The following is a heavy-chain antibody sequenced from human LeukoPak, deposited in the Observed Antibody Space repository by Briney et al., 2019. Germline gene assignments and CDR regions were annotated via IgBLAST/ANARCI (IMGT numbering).Heavy chain of an antibody. Sequence: GGSLRLSCAASGFTFSSHGMHWVRQAPGKGLEWVAVIWYDGSNKYYADSVKGRFTISRDNSKNTLYLQMNSLRAEDTAVYYCAKAFYYYDSSGYSSPPDYWGQGTLVTVSS. CDR1: GFTFSSHG. J-gene: IGHJ4*02. CDR3: AKAFYYYDSSGYSSPPDY. V-gene: IGHV3-30*02. D-gene: IGHD3-22*01. CDR2: IWYDGSNK.